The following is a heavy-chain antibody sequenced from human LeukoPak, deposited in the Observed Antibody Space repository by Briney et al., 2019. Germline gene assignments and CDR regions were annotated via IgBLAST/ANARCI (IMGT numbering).Heavy chain of an antibody. Sequence: GGSLRLSCEASGFKFFTFAMHWVRRAPGKGLEWVAIISYDGSNKYYGDSVKGRFTISRDNSKNTLYLQMNSLRVEDTAVYYCATHISNSGLNGAFHIWGQGTMVTVSS. CDR3: ATHISNSGLNGAFHI. J-gene: IGHJ3*02. CDR1: GFKFFTFA. D-gene: IGHD3-10*01. CDR2: ISYDGSNK. V-gene: IGHV3-30*07.